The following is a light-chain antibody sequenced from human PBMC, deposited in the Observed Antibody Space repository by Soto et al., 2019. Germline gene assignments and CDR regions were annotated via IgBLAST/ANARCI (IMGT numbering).Light chain of an antibody. J-gene: IGKJ4*01. CDR3: QHYNNWPLT. CDR2: DAS. CDR1: QSVSSN. V-gene: IGKV3-15*01. Sequence: EIVMTQSPATLSVSPGERATLSCRASQSVSSNLAWYQQTPGQAPRLLIYDASTRATGIPARFSGSGSGTEFTLTISSLQSEDFAVYYCQHYNNWPLTFGGGTNVEIK.